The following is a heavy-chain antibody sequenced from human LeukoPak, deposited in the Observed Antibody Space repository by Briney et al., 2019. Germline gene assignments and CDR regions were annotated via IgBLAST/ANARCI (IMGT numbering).Heavy chain of an antibody. J-gene: IGHJ4*02. CDR3: ARDFWSGYYTED. V-gene: IGHV3-48*04. D-gene: IGHD3-3*01. CDR2: ISGSSSGNTRIT. Sequence: GGSLRLSCEFSGIIFSTYAMNWVRQAPGKGVELISYISGSSSGNTRITQYADSVKGRFTISRDNAKASLHLKMESLSAEATAVYYCARDFWSGYYTEDWGQGALVFVS. CDR1: GIIFSTYA.